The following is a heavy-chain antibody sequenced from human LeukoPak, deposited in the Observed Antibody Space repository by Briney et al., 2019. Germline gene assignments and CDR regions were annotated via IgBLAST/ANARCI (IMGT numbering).Heavy chain of an antibody. J-gene: IGHJ4*02. V-gene: IGHV4-39*01. Sequence: SETLSLTCTVSGGSISSSSYYWGWIRQPPGKGLEWIGSIYYSGSTYYNPSLKSRVTISVDTSKNQFSLKLSSVTAADTAVYYCARLSRSYGDPYFDYWGQGTLATVSS. CDR1: GGSISSSSYY. CDR3: ARLSRSYGDPYFDY. D-gene: IGHD1-26*01. CDR2: IYYSGST.